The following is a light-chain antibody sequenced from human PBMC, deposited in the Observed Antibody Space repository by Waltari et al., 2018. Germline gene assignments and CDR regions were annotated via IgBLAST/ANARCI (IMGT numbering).Light chain of an antibody. CDR2: DND. Sequence: QSVLTQPPSVSAAPGQRITISCSGSSSNIGNNSVSWYQQLPGPAPKLLIYDNDKRPSGIPDRFSGSKSGTSATLGITGLRTGDEADYYCGTWDSSLTSVLFGGGTKLTVL. CDR1: SSNIGNNS. V-gene: IGLV1-51*01. J-gene: IGLJ2*01. CDR3: GTWDSSLTSVL.